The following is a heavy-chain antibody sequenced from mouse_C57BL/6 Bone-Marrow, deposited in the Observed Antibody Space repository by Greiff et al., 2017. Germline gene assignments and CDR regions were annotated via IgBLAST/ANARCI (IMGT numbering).Heavy chain of an antibody. J-gene: IGHJ3*01. CDR1: GYTFTSYW. CDR3: ALLISYYGGAWFAY. V-gene: IGHV1-69*01. CDR2: IDPSDSYT. Sequence: VKLQQPGAELVMPGASVKLSCKASGYTFTSYWMHWVKQRPGQGLEWIGEIDPSDSYTNYNQKFKGKSTLTVDKSSSTAYMQLSSLTSEDSAVYYCALLISYYGGAWFAYWGQGTLVTVSA. D-gene: IGHD1-1*02.